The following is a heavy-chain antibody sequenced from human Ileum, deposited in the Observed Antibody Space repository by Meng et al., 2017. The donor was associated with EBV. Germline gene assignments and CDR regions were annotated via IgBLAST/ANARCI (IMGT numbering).Heavy chain of an antibody. CDR1: GGSGAGGSGG. V-gene: IGHV4-61*01. J-gene: IGHJ5*02. Sequence: GRGEGWGAGRGKASETLSLGGTGSGGSGAGGSGGGGGGRRRPGEGLEWIGYIYYTWSTNYNPSLKSRVTISVDTSKNQFSLNLTSVTAADTAVYYCARGTGTTFAWGQGTLVTVSS. D-gene: IGHD1-1*01. CDR2: IYYTWST. CDR3: ARGTGTTFA.